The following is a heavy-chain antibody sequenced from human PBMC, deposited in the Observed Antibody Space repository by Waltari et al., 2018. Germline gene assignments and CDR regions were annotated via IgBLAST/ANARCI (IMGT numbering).Heavy chain of an antibody. CDR2: RSWPWDYT. CDR3: AKDQAEWLVLDDYFDS. V-gene: IGHV3-23*01. CDR1: GFNFSNYA. Sequence: EVQLLESGGDLEQPGGSLRISCVGSGFNFSNYAMNWVGQAPGKGLGWCSTRSWPWDYTYFTDSVKGRFTIARDNSKNTVFLHMNNLRVEDTAIYFCAKDQAEWLVLDDYFDSWGQGTPVTVSS. J-gene: IGHJ4*02. D-gene: IGHD6-19*01.